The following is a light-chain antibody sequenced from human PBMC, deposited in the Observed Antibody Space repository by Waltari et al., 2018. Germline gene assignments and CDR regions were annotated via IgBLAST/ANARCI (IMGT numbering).Light chain of an antibody. CDR3: NSYAGIIIL. V-gene: IGLV2-8*01. CDR1: SSDIAYNY. CDR2: EVN. J-gene: IGLJ2*01. Sequence: QSALTQPPSASGSPGQSVTISCTGHSSDIAYNYVSWYQQHPGKAPKVVIYEVNKRPSGVPDRFSGAKSGNAASLTVSGLQAEDEADYYCNSYAGIIILFGGGTKLTVL.